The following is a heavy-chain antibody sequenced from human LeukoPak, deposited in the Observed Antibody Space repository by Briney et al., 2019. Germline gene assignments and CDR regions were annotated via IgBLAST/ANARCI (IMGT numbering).Heavy chain of an antibody. D-gene: IGHD2-15*01. CDR1: GFTFSSYS. Sequence: GGFLRLSCAASGFTFSSYSMNWVRQAPGKGLEWVSSISSSSSYIYYADSVKGRFTISRDNAKNSLYLQMNSLRAEDTAVYYCARDWQLLTDYWGQGTLVTVSS. CDR2: ISSSSSYI. J-gene: IGHJ4*02. CDR3: ARDWQLLTDY. V-gene: IGHV3-21*01.